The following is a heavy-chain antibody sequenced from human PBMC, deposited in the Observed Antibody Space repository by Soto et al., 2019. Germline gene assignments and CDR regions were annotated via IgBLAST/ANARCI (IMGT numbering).Heavy chain of an antibody. D-gene: IGHD2-2*01. V-gene: IGHV3-30*18. CDR2: ISYDGSNK. Sequence: QVQLVESGGGVVQPGRSLRLSCAASGFTFSSYGMHWVRQAPGKGLEWVAVISYDGSNKYYADSVKGRFTISRDNSKNTLYLQMNSLRAEDTAVYYCAKVRGPYCISTSCQWWFDPWGQGTLVTVSS. J-gene: IGHJ5*02. CDR1: GFTFSSYG. CDR3: AKVRGPYCISTSCQWWFDP.